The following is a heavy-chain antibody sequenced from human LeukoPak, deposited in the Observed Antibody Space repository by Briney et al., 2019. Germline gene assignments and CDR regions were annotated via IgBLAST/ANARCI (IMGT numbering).Heavy chain of an antibody. CDR1: GLVFSKYW. CDR3: VRGGLQPFDY. CDR2: INHEETTI. Sequence: QSGGSLRLSCAASGLVFSKYWMQWVPQATGKGLVWVSRINHEETTINHAASVKRRFPISRDNARNTLYLQMDSLRVEDVGMYCCVRGGLQPFDYWGQGPLVRVSS. J-gene: IGHJ4*02. V-gene: IGHV3-74*01.